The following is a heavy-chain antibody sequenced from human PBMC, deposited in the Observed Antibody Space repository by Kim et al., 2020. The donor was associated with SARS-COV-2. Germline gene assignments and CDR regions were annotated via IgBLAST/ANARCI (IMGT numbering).Heavy chain of an antibody. Sequence: ASVKVSCKASGYTFTSYDINWVRQATGQGLEWMGWMNPKSGNRGYAQKFQGRVTMTRDTSTSTAYMELSSLRSEDTAVYYCARTYGDLDYWGQGTLVTVSS. CDR3: ARTYGDLDY. CDR2: MNPKSGNR. V-gene: IGHV1-8*01. J-gene: IGHJ4*02. CDR1: GYTFTSYD. D-gene: IGHD4-17*01.